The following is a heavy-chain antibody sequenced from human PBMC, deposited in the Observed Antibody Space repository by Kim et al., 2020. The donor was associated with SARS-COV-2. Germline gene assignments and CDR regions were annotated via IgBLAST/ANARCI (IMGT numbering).Heavy chain of an antibody. Sequence: GGSLRLSCAASGFTLSGSTVHWVRQASGKGLEWVGRIRSKATSYATANAASVKNRLTISRDDSKNTAYQQMNSLKTEDTAVYYCARVNPIAGGWYDAFDIWGQGTMVTVSS. CDR2: IRSKATSYAT. J-gene: IGHJ3*02. CDR1: GFTLSGST. CDR3: ARVNPIAGGWYDAFDI. D-gene: IGHD6-19*01. V-gene: IGHV3-73*01.